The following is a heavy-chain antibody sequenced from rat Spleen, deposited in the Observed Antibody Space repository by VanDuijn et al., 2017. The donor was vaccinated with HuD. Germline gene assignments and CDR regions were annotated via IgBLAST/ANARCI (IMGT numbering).Heavy chain of an antibody. J-gene: IGHJ2*01. CDR1: GFIFSNYY. V-gene: IGHV5-25*01. CDR2: ITTGGSST. Sequence: EVQLVESGGGLVQPGRSMKLSCAASGFIFSNYYMVWVRQAPTKGLEWVASITTGGSSTYYRDSVKGRFTVSRDNTRTTLYLQMDSLRSEDTATYYCARRHYGYTDYFDYWGQGVMVTVSS. D-gene: IGHD1-9*01. CDR3: ARRHYGYTDYFDY.